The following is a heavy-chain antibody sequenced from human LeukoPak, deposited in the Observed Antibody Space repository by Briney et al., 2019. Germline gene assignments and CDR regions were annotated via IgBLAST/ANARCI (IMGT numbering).Heavy chain of an antibody. D-gene: IGHD3-22*01. V-gene: IGHV4-38-2*01. CDR1: GYSISSGYY. CDR2: IYHTGST. Sequence: PSETLSLTCAVSGYSISSGYYWGWIRQPPGKGLEWIGNIYHTGSTYYNPSPKSRVTISVDTSKNQFSLKLSSVTAADTAVYYCARGGTYYYDSSVNWGQGTLVTVSS. CDR3: ARGGTYYYDSSVN. J-gene: IGHJ4*02.